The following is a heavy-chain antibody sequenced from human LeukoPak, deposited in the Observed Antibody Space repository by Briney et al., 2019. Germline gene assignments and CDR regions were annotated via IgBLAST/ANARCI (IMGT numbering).Heavy chain of an antibody. D-gene: IGHD4-23*01. CDR1: GYTFRSYE. Sequence: ASVKVSCKASGYTFRSYEINWVRQAPGQGLEWVGWIHPNSGKTGYAQKFQGRVTMTRDTSTETAFMELSSLKFDDTAIFYCARGHYGGNRFFDIWGQGTLVTVSS. J-gene: IGHJ4*02. CDR3: ARGHYGGNRFFDI. CDR2: IHPNSGKT. V-gene: IGHV1-8*01.